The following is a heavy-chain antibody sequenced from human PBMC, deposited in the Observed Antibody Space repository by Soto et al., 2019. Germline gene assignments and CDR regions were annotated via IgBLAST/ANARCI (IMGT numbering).Heavy chain of an antibody. CDR1: GFTFSSYS. D-gene: IGHD5-12*01. V-gene: IGHV3-48*01. CDR3: ARDSYSGYSNFDY. Sequence: EVQLVESGGGLVQPGGSLRLSCAASGFTFSSYSMNWVRQAPGKGLEWVSYISSSSSTIYYADSVKGRFTISRDNAKNSLFLQMNSLRAGDTAAYYCARDSYSGYSNFDYWGQGTLVTVSS. J-gene: IGHJ4*02. CDR2: ISSSSSTI.